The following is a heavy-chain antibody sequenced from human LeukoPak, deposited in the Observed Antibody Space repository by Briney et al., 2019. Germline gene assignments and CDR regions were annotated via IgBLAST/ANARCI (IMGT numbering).Heavy chain of an antibody. D-gene: IGHD3-22*01. CDR3: TRHPSPYGTVYYDSSGYPANDY. J-gene: IGHJ4*02. CDR1: GFTFSGSA. CDR2: IRSKANSYAT. V-gene: IGHV3-73*01. Sequence: PGGSLRLSCAASGFTFSGSAMHWVRQASGKGLEWVGRIRSKANSYATAYAASVKGRFTISRDDSKNTAYLQMNSLKTEDTAVYYCTRHPSPYGTVYYDSSGYPANDYWGQGTLVTVSS.